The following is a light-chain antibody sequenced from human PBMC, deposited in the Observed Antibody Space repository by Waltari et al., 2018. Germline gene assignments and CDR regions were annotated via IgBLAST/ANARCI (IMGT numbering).Light chain of an antibody. Sequence: EIVLTQSPATLSLSPGERDTLSCRDSQSVSSYLAWYQQKPGQAPRLLIYDASNRATGIPARFSGGGSGTDFTLTISSLEPEDFAVYYCQQRSNWLTFGGGTKVEIK. CDR3: QQRSNWLT. CDR2: DAS. J-gene: IGKJ4*01. CDR1: QSVSSY. V-gene: IGKV3-11*01.